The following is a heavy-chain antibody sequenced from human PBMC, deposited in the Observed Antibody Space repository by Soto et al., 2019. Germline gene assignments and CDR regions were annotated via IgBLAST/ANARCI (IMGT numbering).Heavy chain of an antibody. D-gene: IGHD3-22*01. CDR2: ISYDGSNK. Sequence: GGSLRLSCAASGFTFSSYAMHWVRQAPGKGLEWVAVISYDGSNKYYADSVKGRFTISRDNSKNTLYLQMNSLRAEDTAVYYCARDTDYYDSSGYSAFDIWGQGTMVTVSS. J-gene: IGHJ3*02. CDR1: GFTFSSYA. CDR3: ARDTDYYDSSGYSAFDI. V-gene: IGHV3-30-3*01.